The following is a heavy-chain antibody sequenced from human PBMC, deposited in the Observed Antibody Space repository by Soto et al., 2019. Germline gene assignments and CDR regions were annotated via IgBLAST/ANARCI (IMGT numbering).Heavy chain of an antibody. Sequence: QVQLVQSGAEVKEPGASVKVSCKASGYTFTYYTIHWVRQAPGQGLEWMGSISSGNGNTKSSQKFQDRVTFTRDTSAGTAYMELGSLRSEDTAVYYCARKRQLVYFDYWGHGTLVTVSS. D-gene: IGHD6-6*01. J-gene: IGHJ4*01. V-gene: IGHV1-3*01. CDR3: ARKRQLVYFDY. CDR2: ISSGNGNT. CDR1: GYTFTYYT.